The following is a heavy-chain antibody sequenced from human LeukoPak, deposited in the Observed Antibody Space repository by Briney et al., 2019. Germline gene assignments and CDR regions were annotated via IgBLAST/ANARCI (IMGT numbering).Heavy chain of an antibody. CDR2: MSGSGGTT. D-gene: IGHD1-26*01. CDR1: GFSLNNYA. Sequence: GGSLRLSCAASGFSLNNYAMSWVRQAPGKGLEWVSAMSGSGGTTFYGDSVKGRFTISRDNSKNTLYLQMNSLRAEDTAVYYCAKERATTTTFDYWGQGTLVTVSS. J-gene: IGHJ4*02. V-gene: IGHV3-23*01. CDR3: AKERATTTTFDY.